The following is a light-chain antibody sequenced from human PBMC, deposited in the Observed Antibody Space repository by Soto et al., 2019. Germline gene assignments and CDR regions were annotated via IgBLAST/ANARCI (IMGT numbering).Light chain of an antibody. V-gene: IGKV3-20*01. J-gene: IGKJ1*01. Sequence: EIVLTQSPGTLSLSPGERATLSCRASQSVSNNYLAWYQQKPGQAPRLLIYGASNRATGIPDRFSGSGSGTDFTLTISRLEPEDFAVYYCQQYGSSPWGFGQGTKV. CDR3: QQYGSSPWG. CDR1: QSVSNNY. CDR2: GAS.